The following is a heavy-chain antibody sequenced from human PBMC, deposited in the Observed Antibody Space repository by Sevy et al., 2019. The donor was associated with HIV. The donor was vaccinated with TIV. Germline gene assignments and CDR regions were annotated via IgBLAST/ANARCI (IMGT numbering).Heavy chain of an antibody. J-gene: IGHJ6*02. CDR1: RFTFNSYW. CDR2: INQDGGEK. CDR3: ARVSSIYYDRGYFYAMDV. V-gene: IGHV3-7*01. D-gene: IGHD3-22*01. Sequence: GGSLRLSCAASRFTFNSYWMTWVRQAPGEGLEWVANINQDGGEKYHLDSVKGRFTISRDNAKNSLFLQMNSLRAEDSAVYFCARVSSIYYDRGYFYAMDVWGQRTTVTVSS.